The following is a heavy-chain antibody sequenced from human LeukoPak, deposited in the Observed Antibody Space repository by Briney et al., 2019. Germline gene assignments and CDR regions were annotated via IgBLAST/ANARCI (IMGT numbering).Heavy chain of an antibody. J-gene: IGHJ4*02. CDR1: GFTFRTFSTYG. V-gene: IGHV3-30*02. Sequence: GGSLRLSCAASGFTFRTFSTYGMHWVRQAPGKGLEWLAFIRYDGSQTYYTDSVKGRFTISRDNSKNTLYLQMNSLRTKDTAVYYCAKEPRRGEGYYFDYWGQGTLVTVSS. CDR2: IRYDGSQT. CDR3: AKEPRRGEGYYFDY. D-gene: IGHD3-10*01.